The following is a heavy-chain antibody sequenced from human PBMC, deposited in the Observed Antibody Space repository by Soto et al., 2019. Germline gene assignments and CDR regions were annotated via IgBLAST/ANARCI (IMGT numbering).Heavy chain of an antibody. J-gene: IGHJ4*02. Sequence: PSETLSLTCTVSGGSISSSSYYWGWIRQPPGKGLEWIGSIYYSGSTYYNPSLKSRVTISVDTSKNQFSLKLSSVTAADTAVYYCARHHLEGHYFDYWGQGTLVTVSS. CDR3: ARHHLEGHYFDY. V-gene: IGHV4-39*01. D-gene: IGHD1-1*01. CDR2: IYYSGST. CDR1: GGSISSSSYY.